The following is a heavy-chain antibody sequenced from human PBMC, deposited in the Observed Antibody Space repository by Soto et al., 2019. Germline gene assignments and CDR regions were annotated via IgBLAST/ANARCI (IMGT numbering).Heavy chain of an antibody. CDR3: ARFAATSGINAFDV. V-gene: IGHV5-51*01. Sequence: PGESLKISCQGSGYTFTNYWIVWVRQLPGKGLEWMGIIYPRDSHTTYSPSFQGQVTISDDKSLNSASLQWSSLKASDTATYYCARFAATSGINAFDVWGPGTMVTVSS. CDR1: GYTFTNYW. CDR2: IYPRDSHT. J-gene: IGHJ3*01. D-gene: IGHD1-1*01.